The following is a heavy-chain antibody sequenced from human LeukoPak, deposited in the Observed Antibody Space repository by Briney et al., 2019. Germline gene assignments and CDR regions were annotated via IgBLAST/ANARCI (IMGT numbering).Heavy chain of an antibody. D-gene: IGHD1-1*01. CDR2: IYYSGSP. CDR3: ATWRTAKTGFDY. Sequence: SEALSLTCTVSGGSISNNNYYWAWIRQPPGKGLECIGSIYYSGSPYYNPSLKSRVTISVDTSKNQFSLRLSSVTAADTAVYYCATWRTAKTGFDYWGQGTLVTVSS. CDR1: GGSISNNNYY. V-gene: IGHV4-39*01. J-gene: IGHJ4*02.